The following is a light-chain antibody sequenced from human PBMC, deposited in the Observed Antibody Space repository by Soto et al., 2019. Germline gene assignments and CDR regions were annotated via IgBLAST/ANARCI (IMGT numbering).Light chain of an antibody. Sequence: DIQMTQSPSFVSASVGYRVTITCRASQGISSWLAWYQHKPGRAPKLLIHAASSLESGNPSRFSGSGSGTDFTLTISSQQPEDFATYYYQQTTSFPLTVGGGTKVEIK. V-gene: IGKV1-12*01. CDR3: QQTTSFPLT. J-gene: IGKJ4*01. CDR1: QGISSW. CDR2: AAS.